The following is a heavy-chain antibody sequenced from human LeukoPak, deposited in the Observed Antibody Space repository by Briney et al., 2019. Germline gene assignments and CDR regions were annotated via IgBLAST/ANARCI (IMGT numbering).Heavy chain of an antibody. J-gene: IGHJ4*02. CDR3: ARDLAVAGTGLDY. CDR2: TYYSGST. CDR1: GGSISSYY. Sequence: SETLSLTCTVSGGSISSYYWSWIRQSPGKGLEWIGYTYYSGSTNYNPSLKSRVTISVDTSKNQFSLKLSSVTAADTAVYYCARDLAVAGTGLDYWGQGTLVTVSS. V-gene: IGHV4-59*01. D-gene: IGHD6-19*01.